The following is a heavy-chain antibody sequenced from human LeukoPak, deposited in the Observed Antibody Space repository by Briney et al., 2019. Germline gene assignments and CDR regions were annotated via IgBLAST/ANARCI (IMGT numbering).Heavy chain of an antibody. CDR1: GLTFSDFW. CDR3: ATGHSYGYDY. Sequence: PGGSLRLSCAASGLTFSDFWMPWVRQPPGKGLVWVALVKGDGRTTIYADSVKGRFPISRDNAKNTLYLQMNSLRADDSGVYYCATGHSYGYDYWGQGALVTVSS. CDR2: VKGDGRTT. D-gene: IGHD5-18*01. V-gene: IGHV3-74*01. J-gene: IGHJ4*02.